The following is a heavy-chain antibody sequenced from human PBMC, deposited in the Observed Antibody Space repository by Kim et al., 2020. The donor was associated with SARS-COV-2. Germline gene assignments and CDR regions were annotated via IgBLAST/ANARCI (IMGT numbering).Heavy chain of an antibody. V-gene: IGHV3-53*01. Sequence: GGSLRLSCAASVFTVSSNFMTWVRQAPGKGLEWVSIIYSGGDTLYADSVKGRFTITRDNSGNTLCLQMNSLRVEDTAVYYCTGGIVIGGSLADYWGQGTLVTVST. CDR2: IYSGGDT. CDR3: TGGIVIGGSLADY. D-gene: IGHD3-16*02. J-gene: IGHJ4*02. CDR1: VFTVSSNF.